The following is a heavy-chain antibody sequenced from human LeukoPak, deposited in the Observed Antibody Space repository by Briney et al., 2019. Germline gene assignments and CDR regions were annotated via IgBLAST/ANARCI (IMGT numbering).Heavy chain of an antibody. CDR3: ARDGAVS. V-gene: IGHV4-39*07. Sequence: PSETLSLTCTVSGGSISSSSYYWGWIRQPPGKGLEWIGSIYYSGSTYYNPSLKSRVTISVDTSKNQFSLKLSSVTAADTAVYYCARDGAVSWGQGTLVTVSS. J-gene: IGHJ5*02. CDR2: IYYSGST. D-gene: IGHD6-19*01. CDR1: GGSISSSSYY.